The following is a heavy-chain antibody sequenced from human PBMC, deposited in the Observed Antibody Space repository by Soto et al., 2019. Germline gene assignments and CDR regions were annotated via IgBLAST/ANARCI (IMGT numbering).Heavy chain of an antibody. CDR1: GGSISSYY. Sequence: QVQLQESGPGLVKPSETLSLTCTVSGGSISSYYWSWIRQPAGKGLEWIGRTYTSGSTNYNPSLKSRVTMSIDTSKNKFSLKLSSVTAADTAVYYCARDFRLDEYNWFDPWGQGTLVTVSS. CDR2: TYTSGST. J-gene: IGHJ5*02. D-gene: IGHD6-6*01. V-gene: IGHV4-4*07. CDR3: ARDFRLDEYNWFDP.